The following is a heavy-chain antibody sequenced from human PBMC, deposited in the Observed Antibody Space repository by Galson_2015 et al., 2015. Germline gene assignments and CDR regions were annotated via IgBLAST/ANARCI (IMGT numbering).Heavy chain of an antibody. Sequence: SVKVSCKASGYTFTSYGISWVRQAPGQGLEWMGWISAYNGNTNYAQKLQGRVTMTTDTSTSTAYMELRSLRSDDTAVYYCARDPLVVVPAALRCDYWGQGTLVTVSS. CDR2: ISAYNGNT. D-gene: IGHD2-2*01. J-gene: IGHJ4*02. CDR1: GYTFTSYG. V-gene: IGHV1-18*01. CDR3: ARDPLVVVPAALRCDY.